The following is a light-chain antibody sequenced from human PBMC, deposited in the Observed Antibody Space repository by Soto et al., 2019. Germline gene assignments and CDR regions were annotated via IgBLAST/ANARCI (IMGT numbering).Light chain of an antibody. J-gene: IGKJ5*01. CDR3: DQYASSPLT. CDR2: GAS. Sequence: EIVLTQSPGTLSLSPGERATLSCRASQSVGSNYLAWYQQTPGQAPRLLIHGASTRATGIPDRFSGSGSGTDFSLTFSRLESEDSAAYYCDQYASSPLTFGQGTRVEIK. CDR1: QSVGSNY. V-gene: IGKV3-20*01.